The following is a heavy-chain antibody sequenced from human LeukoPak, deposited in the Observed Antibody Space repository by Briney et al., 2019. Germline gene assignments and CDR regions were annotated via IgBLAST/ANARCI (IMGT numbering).Heavy chain of an antibody. CDR3: ARVNSALFLPGAGIDY. V-gene: IGHV1-69*13. CDR1: GYTFTSYD. D-gene: IGHD3-9*01. Sequence: SVKVSCKAPGYTFTSYDISWVRQATGQGLEWMGGISPISGTTNYALRFQGRVTITADESTTTAYMELSSLRSEDTAVYYCARVNSALFLPGAGIDYWGQGTLVTVSS. CDR2: ISPISGTT. J-gene: IGHJ4*02.